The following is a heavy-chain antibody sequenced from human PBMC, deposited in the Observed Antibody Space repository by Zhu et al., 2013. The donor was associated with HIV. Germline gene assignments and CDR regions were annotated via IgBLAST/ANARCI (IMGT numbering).Heavy chain of an antibody. V-gene: IGHV1-2*02. J-gene: IGHJ4*02. Sequence: QVQLVQSGAEVKKPGASVRVSCHGSGYTFAAYYIHWVRQAPGQGLEWMGYINTNSGETIYAQKFRGRVTMTRDLSINTAYMVLNRLRSGDTAIYYCARAGFENKRPGGYWAQGTLLTVSS. CDR3: ARAGFENKRPGGY. CDR2: INTNSGET. CDR1: GYTFAAYY.